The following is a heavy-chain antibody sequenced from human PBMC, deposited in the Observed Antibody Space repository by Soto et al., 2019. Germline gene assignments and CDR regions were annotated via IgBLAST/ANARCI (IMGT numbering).Heavy chain of an antibody. CDR1: GASISGFY. Sequence: SETLSLTCTISGASISGFYWSWIRKSAGKGLEWIGRIYATGTTDYNPSLKRRVMMSVDTSKKQFSLKLRSVTAADTDVYYCVRDGTQTFRDRFDPWGQAISVTVSS. CDR3: VRDGTQTFRDRFDP. J-gene: IGHJ5*02. CDR2: IYATGTT. V-gene: IGHV4-4*07. D-gene: IGHD1-1*01.